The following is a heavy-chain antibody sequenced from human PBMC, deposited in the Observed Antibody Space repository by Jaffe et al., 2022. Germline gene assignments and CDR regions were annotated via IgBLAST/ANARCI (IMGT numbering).Heavy chain of an antibody. Sequence: QVQLVQSGSELKKPGASVKVSCKASGYTFTSYAMNWVRQAPGQGLEWMGWINTNTGNPTYAQGFTGRFVFSLDTSVSTAYLQISSLKAEDTAVYYCARELGGAPNYYGSGSYLAGGDYWGQGTLVTVSS. CDR3: ARELGGAPNYYGSGSYLAGGDY. J-gene: IGHJ4*02. CDR1: GYTFTSYA. V-gene: IGHV7-4-1*02. CDR2: INTNTGNP. D-gene: IGHD3-10*01.